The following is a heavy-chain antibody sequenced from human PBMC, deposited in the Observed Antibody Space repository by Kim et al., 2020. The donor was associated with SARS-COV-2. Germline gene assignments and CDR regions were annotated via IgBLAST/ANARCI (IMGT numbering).Heavy chain of an antibody. V-gene: IGHV3-23*01. CDR1: GFTFSSYA. CDR2: ISGSGGST. D-gene: IGHD3-10*01. CDR3: ANPYGSGSQNPAHWFDP. Sequence: GGSLRLSCAASGFTFSSYAMSWVRQAPGKGLEWVSAISGSGGSTYYADSVKGRFTISRDNSKNTLYLQMNSLRAEDTAVYYCANPYGSGSQNPAHWFDPWGQGTLVTVSS. J-gene: IGHJ5*02.